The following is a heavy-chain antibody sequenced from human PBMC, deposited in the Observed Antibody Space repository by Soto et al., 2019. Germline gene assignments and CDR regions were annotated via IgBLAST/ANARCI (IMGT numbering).Heavy chain of an antibody. CDR1: GDSISSDTW. CDR3: VKNGWYSLEN. V-gene: IGHV4-4*02. CDR2: IYHSGGI. Sequence: QVQLQESGPGLVKPSGTLSLTCAVSGDSISSDTWWSWVRQPPGKGLEWIGEIYHSGGINYNPSLXCRVTISVDTSNNQFSLKMNSVIAADTAVYYCVKNGWYSLENWGQGTLVTVSS. D-gene: IGHD6-19*01. J-gene: IGHJ4*02.